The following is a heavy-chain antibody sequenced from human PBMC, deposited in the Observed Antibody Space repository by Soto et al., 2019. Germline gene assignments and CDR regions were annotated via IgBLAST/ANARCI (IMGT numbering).Heavy chain of an antibody. CDR1: GGSISSSNW. CDR3: ARTKVRTKVYYYYYGMDV. J-gene: IGHJ6*02. D-gene: IGHD4-4*01. V-gene: IGHV4-4*02. Sequence: PSETLSLTCAVSGGSISSSNWWSWVRQPPGKGLEWIGEIYHSGSTNYNPSLKSRVTISVDKSKNQFSLKLSSVTAADTAVYYCARTKVRTKVYYYYYGMDVWGQGTTVTVSS. CDR2: IYHSGST.